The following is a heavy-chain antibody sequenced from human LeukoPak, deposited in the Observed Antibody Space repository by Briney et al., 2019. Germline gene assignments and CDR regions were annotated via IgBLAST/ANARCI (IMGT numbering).Heavy chain of an antibody. Sequence: GGSLRLSCVASGFIFSNYYMHWVRQAPGKGLEWVAVIWFDGSNQYYADSVKGRFTTSRDNSKNTLYLQMNSLRAEDTAVYHCAKDPDDTLAGVPRGFDPWGQGTLATVSS. CDR2: IWFDGSNQ. CDR3: AKDPDDTLAGVPRGFDP. J-gene: IGHJ5*02. D-gene: IGHD3-9*01. V-gene: IGHV3-33*06. CDR1: GFIFSNYY.